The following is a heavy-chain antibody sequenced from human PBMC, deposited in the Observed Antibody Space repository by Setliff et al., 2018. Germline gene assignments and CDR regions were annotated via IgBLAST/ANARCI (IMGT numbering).Heavy chain of an antibody. CDR2: IVPVFGTR. V-gene: IGHV1-69*13. Sequence: ASVKVSCKASGGTFRDFAISWVRQAPGQGLAWMGGIVPVFGTRNYAQKFQGRVTFSADDSANTAYMELTSLTSEDTAVYYCARNIGMGQRDYFDYWGQGTVVTVS. D-gene: IGHD5-18*01. CDR3: ARNIGMGQRDYFDY. J-gene: IGHJ4*02. CDR1: GGTFRDFA.